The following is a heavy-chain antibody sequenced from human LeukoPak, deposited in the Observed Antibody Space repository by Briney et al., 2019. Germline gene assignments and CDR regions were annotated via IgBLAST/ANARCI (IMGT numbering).Heavy chain of an antibody. D-gene: IGHD3-22*01. CDR3: ARRNRGSSGYFGY. CDR2: IYGSGST. Sequence: SETLSLTCTISGDSLSSHYWSWIRQPPGRGLEWIGYIYGSGSTHYDPSLRSRVTISEDTSKNQFSLKLTSVTAADTAVYYCARRNRGSSGYFGYWGQGTLVTVSS. J-gene: IGHJ4*02. V-gene: IGHV4-59*08. CDR1: GDSLSSHY.